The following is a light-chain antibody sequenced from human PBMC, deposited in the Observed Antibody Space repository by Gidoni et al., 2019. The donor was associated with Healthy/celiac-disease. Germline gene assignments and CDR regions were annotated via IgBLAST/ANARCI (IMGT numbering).Light chain of an antibody. CDR3: QQYNNWPPT. J-gene: IGKJ1*01. CDR1: QRGSSN. V-gene: IGKV3-15*01. CDR2: GAS. Sequence: EIVMTHSPATPSVSPGERATLSCRASQRGSSNLAWYQQKPGQAPRLLIYGASTRATGIPARFSGSGAGTEFTLTISSLQAEDVAVYYCQQYNNWPPTFGQGTKVEIK.